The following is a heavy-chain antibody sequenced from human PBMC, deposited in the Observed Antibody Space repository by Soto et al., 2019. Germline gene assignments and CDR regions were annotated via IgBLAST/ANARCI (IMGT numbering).Heavy chain of an antibody. J-gene: IGHJ4*02. CDR2: IDPKSGGT. V-gene: IGHV1-2*02. Sequence: QLVQSGAEVKKPGASVRVSCKTSGPTFIAYYIHWVRQAPGQGLEWMGWIDPKSGGTTYEQKFRGRVNMTRDTSINTAYMDLNRLTSDDTAVYYCARVSVDVPEWGQGTLITVSS. D-gene: IGHD5-12*01. CDR1: GPTFIAYY. CDR3: ARVSVDVPE.